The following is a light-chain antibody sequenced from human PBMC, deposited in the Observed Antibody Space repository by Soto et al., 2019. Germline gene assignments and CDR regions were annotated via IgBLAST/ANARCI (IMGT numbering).Light chain of an antibody. CDR2: DTS. J-gene: IGKJ4*01. V-gene: IGKV3-15*01. Sequence: EPMMIQNERTIAVSRGEGDTLGCRISQGIGDTLAWYQHKPGQTPRLLIYDTSTRATGVPTRFSGCKSGAEFALALNTLQSDGFALYNYHQYWTAPRTFAGGTKVDI. CDR3: HQYWTAPRT. CDR1: QGIGDT.